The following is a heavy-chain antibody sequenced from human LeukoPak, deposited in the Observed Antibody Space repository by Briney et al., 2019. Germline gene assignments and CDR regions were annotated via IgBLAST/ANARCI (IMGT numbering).Heavy chain of an antibody. CDR1: GFTFSSYA. D-gene: IGHD1-26*01. Sequence: SGGSLRLSCAASGFTFSSYAMSWVRQAPGKGLEWVSGISGSGDNTYYADSVKGRFTISRDNSKNTLYLQMNNLRAEDTAVYYCAKNGGSYPFDYWGQGTLVTVSS. CDR2: ISGSGDNT. V-gene: IGHV3-23*01. CDR3: AKNGGSYPFDY. J-gene: IGHJ4*02.